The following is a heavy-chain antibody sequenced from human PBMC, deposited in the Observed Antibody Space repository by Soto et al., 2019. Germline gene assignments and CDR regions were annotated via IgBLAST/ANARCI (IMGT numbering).Heavy chain of an antibody. CDR3: ARDGH. CDR2: VSANNGNT. Sequence: QVQLVQSGAEVKRPGASVKVSCKASGYTFTSSGFSWVRQAPGQGLVWVGWVSANNGNTNFAQKFQDRVAMTTDTSTTTTYLELRGLISDDTAIYYCARDGHWGQGTLVTVSS. V-gene: IGHV1-18*01. CDR1: GYTFTSSG. J-gene: IGHJ4*02.